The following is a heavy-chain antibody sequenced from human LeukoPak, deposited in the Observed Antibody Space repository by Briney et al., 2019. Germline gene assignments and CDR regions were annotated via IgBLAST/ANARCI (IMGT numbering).Heavy chain of an antibody. CDR2: IYYSGST. J-gene: IGHJ5*02. V-gene: IGHV4-59*08. CDR1: GGSISSYY. Sequence: SETLSLTCTVSGGSISSYYWSWIRQPPGKGLEWIGYIYYSGSTNYNPSLKSRVTISVDTSKNQFSLKLSSVTAADTAVYYCARQKVTVHWFGPWGQGTLVTVSS. CDR3: ARQKVTVHWFGP. D-gene: IGHD2-21*02.